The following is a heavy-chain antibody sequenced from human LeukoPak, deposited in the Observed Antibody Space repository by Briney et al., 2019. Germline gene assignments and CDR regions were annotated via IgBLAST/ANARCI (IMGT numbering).Heavy chain of an antibody. CDR2: VSSTTTYI. CDR3: ARDLTTVIAHVLYFDS. Sequence: GGSLRLSCVASGFTFSDYSMDWVRQSPGKGLEWVASVSSTTTYIFYADSVKGRFSISRDNAKNSLYLQMNSLRAEDTAVYYCARDLTTVIAHVLYFDSWGQGTLVTVSS. V-gene: IGHV3-21*01. D-gene: IGHD4-11*01. J-gene: IGHJ4*02. CDR1: GFTFSDYS.